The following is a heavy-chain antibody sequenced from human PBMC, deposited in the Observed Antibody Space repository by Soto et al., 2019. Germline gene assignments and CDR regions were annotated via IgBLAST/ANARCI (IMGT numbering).Heavy chain of an antibody. J-gene: IGHJ3*02. D-gene: IGHD2-8*01. V-gene: IGHV3-7*01. CDR2: IRQDGSEK. Sequence: PGGSLRLSCSASGFIFSSYWMNWVRQAPGKGLEWVANIRQDGSEKCYVDSVKGRFTISRDNANSLYLQMNSLRAEDTAVYYCARDCEPEGLCGVFDIWGQRSMVTV. CDR3: ARDCEPEGLCGVFDI. CDR1: GFIFSSYW.